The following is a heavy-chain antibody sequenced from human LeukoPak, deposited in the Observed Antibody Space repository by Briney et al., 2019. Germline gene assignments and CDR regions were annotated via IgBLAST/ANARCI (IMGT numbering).Heavy chain of an antibody. D-gene: IGHD1-26*01. V-gene: IGHV4-34*01. CDR2: INHSGST. CDR3: ARAVGSVGSLLGYYYYYMDV. CDR1: GGSFSGYY. J-gene: IGHJ6*03. Sequence: SETLSLTCAVYGGSFSGYYWSWIRQPPGKGLEWIGEINHSGSTNYNPSLKSRVTISVDTSKNQFSLKLSSVTAADTAVYYCARAVGSVGSLLGYYYYYMDVWGRGTTVTVSS.